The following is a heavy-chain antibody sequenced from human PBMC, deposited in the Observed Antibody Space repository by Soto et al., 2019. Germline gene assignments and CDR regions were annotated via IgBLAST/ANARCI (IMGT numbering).Heavy chain of an antibody. CDR3: AREGGAAAHYYYGMDV. Sequence: ASVKVSCKASGYTFTSYYMHWVRQAPGQGLEWMGIINPSGGSTSYAQKFQGRVTMTRDTSTSTVYMELSSLRSGDTAVYYCAREGGAAAHYYYGMDVWGQGTTVTVSS. D-gene: IGHD6-13*01. CDR2: INPSGGST. J-gene: IGHJ6*02. V-gene: IGHV1-46*01. CDR1: GYTFTSYY.